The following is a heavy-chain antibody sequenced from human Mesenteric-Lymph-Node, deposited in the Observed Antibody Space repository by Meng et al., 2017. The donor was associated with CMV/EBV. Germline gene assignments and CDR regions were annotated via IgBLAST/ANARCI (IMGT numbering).Heavy chain of an antibody. CDR3: ARGGSTTGTGYY. J-gene: IGHJ4*02. CDR1: GFTFSSYT. Sequence: CAASGFTFSSYTMNWVREPPGKGLEWVSSISSSSSFIYYADSVKGRFTISRDNAKSSLYLQMNSLRAEDTAVYYCARGGSTTGTGYYWGQGTLVTVSS. CDR2: ISSSSSFI. D-gene: IGHD1-1*01. V-gene: IGHV3-21*01.